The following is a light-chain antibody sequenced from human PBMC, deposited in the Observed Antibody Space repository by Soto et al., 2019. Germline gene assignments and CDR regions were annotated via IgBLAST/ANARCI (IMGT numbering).Light chain of an antibody. Sequence: DIQMTQSPSTLSASIGDRVTITCRASESIRTWLAWYQHKPGKAPKFLIYDASSLESGVPSRFSGSGSGTEFTLTISNLQPDDFATYFCQQYNNYPRTSGQGTKV. CDR2: DAS. CDR3: QQYNNYPRT. V-gene: IGKV1-5*01. CDR1: ESIRTW. J-gene: IGKJ1*01.